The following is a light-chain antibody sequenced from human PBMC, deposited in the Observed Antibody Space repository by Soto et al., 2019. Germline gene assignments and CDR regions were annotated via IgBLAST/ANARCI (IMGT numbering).Light chain of an antibody. Sequence: QSVLTQPASVSGSPGQSITISCTGTNSDVGAHDLVSWYQHHPGKAPRLMIYGVTNRPSGVSNRFSASKSGNTASLTISGLQAEDEAAYYCSSYTMSTTVVFGGGTKVTVL. CDR3: SSYTMSTTVV. J-gene: IGLJ2*01. V-gene: IGLV2-14*01. CDR2: GVT. CDR1: NSDVGAHDL.